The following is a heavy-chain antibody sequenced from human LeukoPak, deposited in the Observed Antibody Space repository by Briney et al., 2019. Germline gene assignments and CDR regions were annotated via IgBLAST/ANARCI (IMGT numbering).Heavy chain of an antibody. CDR3: AIGHGNNAPIDS. V-gene: IGHV1-69*13. Sequence: PVTVSCKASGGAFSSSTITWVRQARGHGLEWVGGISPLFGTTNYAQKFRGRVTITADAPTSTAYMDLSSLTSDDTAVYFCAIGHGNNAPIDSWGQGTLVTVSS. CDR2: ISPLFGTT. J-gene: IGHJ4*02. CDR1: GGAFSSST. D-gene: IGHD2/OR15-2a*01.